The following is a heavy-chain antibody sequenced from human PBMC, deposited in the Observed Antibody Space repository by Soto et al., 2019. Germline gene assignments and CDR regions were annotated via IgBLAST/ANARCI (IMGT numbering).Heavy chain of an antibody. CDR2: ISGSGGST. J-gene: IGHJ1*01. Sequence: EVPLLESGGGLVQPGGSLRLSCAASGFTFSSYAMSWVRQAPGKGLEWVLAISGSGGSTYYADSVKGRFTISRDNSKNTLYLQMNSLRAEDTAVYYCAKDHPMAGMGEGYFQHWGQGTLVTVSS. D-gene: IGHD6-19*01. CDR1: GFTFSSYA. V-gene: IGHV3-23*01. CDR3: AKDHPMAGMGEGYFQH.